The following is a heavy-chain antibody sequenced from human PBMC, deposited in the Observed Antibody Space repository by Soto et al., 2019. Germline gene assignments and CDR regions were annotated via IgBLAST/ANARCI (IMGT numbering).Heavy chain of an antibody. V-gene: IGHV1-2*04. CDR1: GYTFTGYY. Sequence: ASVKVSCKASGYTFTGYYMHWVRQAPGQGLEWMGWINPNSGGTNYAQKFQGWVTISVDTSRTQFSLKLSSVTAADTAVYYGAKLPPYRYVSWGHYYMAVWGKGTTVPVSS. J-gene: IGHJ6*03. CDR2: INPNSGGT. D-gene: IGHD3-16*01. CDR3: AKLPPYRYVSWGHYYMAV.